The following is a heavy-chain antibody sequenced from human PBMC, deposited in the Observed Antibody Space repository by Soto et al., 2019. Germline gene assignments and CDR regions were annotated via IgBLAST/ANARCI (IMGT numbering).Heavy chain of an antibody. Sequence: SVKVSCKASGGTFSSYTISWVRQAPGQGLEWMGRIIPILGIANYAQKFQGRVTITADKSTSTAYMELSSLRSEDTAVYYCARDEVTTYYDILTGPDDAFDIWGQGTMVTVSS. CDR2: IIPILGIA. D-gene: IGHD3-9*01. CDR3: ARDEVTTYYDILTGPDDAFDI. V-gene: IGHV1-69*04. J-gene: IGHJ3*02. CDR1: GGTFSSYT.